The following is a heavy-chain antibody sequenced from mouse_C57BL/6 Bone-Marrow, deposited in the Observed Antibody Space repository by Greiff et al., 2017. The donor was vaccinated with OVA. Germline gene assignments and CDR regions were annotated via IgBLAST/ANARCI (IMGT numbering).Heavy chain of an antibody. CDR3: VRRGRYGNYGYFDV. J-gene: IGHJ1*03. CDR2: IRSKSSNYAT. Sequence: DVMLVESGGGLVQPKGSLKLSCAASGFTFNTYAMHWVRQAPGKGLEWVARIRSKSSNYATYYADSVKDRFTISRDDSQSMLYLQMNNLKTEDTAMYYCVRRGRYGNYGYFDVWGTGTTVTVSS. CDR1: GFTFNTYA. D-gene: IGHD2-1*01. V-gene: IGHV10-3*01.